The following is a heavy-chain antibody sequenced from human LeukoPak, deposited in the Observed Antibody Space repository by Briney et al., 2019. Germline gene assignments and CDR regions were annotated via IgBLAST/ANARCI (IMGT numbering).Heavy chain of an antibody. CDR2: IIPIFGTA. V-gene: IGHV1-69*01. CDR3: ASRLPSPGEGKYYYGMDV. D-gene: IGHD3-10*01. Sequence: SVTVSCKASGGTFSSYAISWVRQAPGQGLEWMGGIIPIFGTANYAQKFQGRVTITADEYTSTAYMELSRLRSEDTAVYYCASRLPSPGEGKYYYGMDVWGKGTTVTVSS. J-gene: IGHJ6*04. CDR1: GGTFSSYA.